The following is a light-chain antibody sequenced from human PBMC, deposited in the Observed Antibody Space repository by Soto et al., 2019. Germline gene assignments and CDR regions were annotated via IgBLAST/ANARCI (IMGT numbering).Light chain of an antibody. CDR1: NLGSKS. Sequence: SYELTQPPSVSVAPGQTARTTCGGNNLGSKSVHWYQQKSGQAPVLVVYDDTDRPSGIPERFSGSKSRSTATLTISRVEAGDEADYYCQVWDSSSDHCVFGTGTKLTVL. CDR3: QVWDSSSDHCV. V-gene: IGLV3-21*02. CDR2: DDT. J-gene: IGLJ1*01.